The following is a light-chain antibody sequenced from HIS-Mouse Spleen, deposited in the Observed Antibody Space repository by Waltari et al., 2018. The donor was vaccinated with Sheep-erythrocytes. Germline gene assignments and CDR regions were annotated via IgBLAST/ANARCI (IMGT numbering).Light chain of an antibody. CDR2: AAS. J-gene: IGKJ1*01. Sequence: AIQMTQSPSSLSASVGARVTIPCRASQGIRNDLGWYQQKPGKARKPLIYAASSLQSGVPSRFGGSGSGTDFTLTISSLQPEDFATYYCLQDYNYPRTFGQGTKVEIK. CDR1: QGIRND. CDR3: LQDYNYPRT. V-gene: IGKV1-6*01.